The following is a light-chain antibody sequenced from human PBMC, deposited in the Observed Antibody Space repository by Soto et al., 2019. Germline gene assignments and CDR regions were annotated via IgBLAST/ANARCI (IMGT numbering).Light chain of an antibody. CDR3: QQRSNWPRT. V-gene: IGKV3-11*01. Sequence: EIVLKQSPATLSLSPGERATLSCRASQSVSSYLAWYQQKPGQAPRLLIYDASNRATGIPARSSGSGSGTDFTLTISSLEPEDFAVYYCQQRSNWPRTFGQGTKVDI. CDR1: QSVSSY. CDR2: DAS. J-gene: IGKJ1*01.